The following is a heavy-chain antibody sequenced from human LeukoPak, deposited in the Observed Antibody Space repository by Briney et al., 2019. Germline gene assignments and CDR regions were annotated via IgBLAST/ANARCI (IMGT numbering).Heavy chain of an antibody. D-gene: IGHD4-17*01. CDR2: ISSSSDYI. V-gene: IGHV3-21*01. CDR1: GFSFISYS. CDR3: ARGATTTRFGRFDP. Sequence: PGGSLRLSCAASGFSFISYSMNWVRQAPGKGLEWVSSISSSSDYIYHADSVKGRFTISRDNPKKSLYLQMNSLRAEDTAVYYCARGATTTRFGRFDPWGQGALVTVSS. J-gene: IGHJ5*02.